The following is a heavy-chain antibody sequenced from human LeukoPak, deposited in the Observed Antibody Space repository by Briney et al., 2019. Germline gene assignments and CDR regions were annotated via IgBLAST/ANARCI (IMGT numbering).Heavy chain of an antibody. V-gene: IGHV3-66*01. D-gene: IGHD3-16*02. CDR2: IHSGGTI. J-gene: IGHJ4*02. Sequence: GGSLRLSCAASGFTVSGYYMSWVRQAPGKGLEWVSLIHSGGTIYYTDSVKGRFTISRDNSKNTLYLQMNSLTMEDTAVYYCAFGRYPFDYWGQGTLVTVSS. CDR1: GFTVSGYY. CDR3: AFGRYPFDY.